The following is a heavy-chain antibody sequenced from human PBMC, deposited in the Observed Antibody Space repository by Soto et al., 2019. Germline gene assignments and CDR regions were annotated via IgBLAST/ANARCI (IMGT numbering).Heavy chain of an antibody. CDR3: AHIADAYYYKY. CDR1: GFSLSTSGVG. V-gene: IGHV2-5*02. J-gene: IGHJ4*02. CDR2: IYWDDDK. D-gene: IGHD3-10*01. Sequence: QITLKESGPTLVKPTQTLTLTCTFSGFSLSTSGVGVGWIRQPPGKALEWLALIYWDDDKRYSPSLKSRLTITTDTSKNQVVLTMTDIDPVDTATYYCAHIADAYYYKYWGQGTLVTVSS.